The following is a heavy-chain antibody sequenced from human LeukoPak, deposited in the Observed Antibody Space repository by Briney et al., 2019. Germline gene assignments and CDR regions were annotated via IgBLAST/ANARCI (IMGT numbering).Heavy chain of an antibody. Sequence: ASVKVSCKASGYTFTSYAIHWVRQAPGQRLEWMGWINAGNGNTKYSQKFQGRVTITRDTSASTAYMELSSLRSEDTAVYYCARKDVCGCYDSSGNVFDPWGQGTLVTVSS. CDR3: ARKDVCGCYDSSGNVFDP. D-gene: IGHD3-22*01. CDR1: GYTFTSYA. CDR2: INAGNGNT. J-gene: IGHJ5*02. V-gene: IGHV1-3*01.